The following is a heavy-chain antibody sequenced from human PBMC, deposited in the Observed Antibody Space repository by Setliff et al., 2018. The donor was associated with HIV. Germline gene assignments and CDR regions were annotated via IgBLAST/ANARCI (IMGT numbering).Heavy chain of an antibody. CDR1: GGSINTYY. V-gene: IGHV4-4*07. CDR2: IYTSGST. D-gene: IGHD2-15*01. CDR3: ARFPLLHKNAFDI. J-gene: IGHJ3*02. Sequence: SETLSLTCTVSGGSINTYYWSWIRQPAGKGLEWIGRIYTSGSTNYNPSLKSRVTISVDTSKNQFSLKLYSVTAADTAVYYCARFPLLHKNAFDIWGQGTMVTVSS.